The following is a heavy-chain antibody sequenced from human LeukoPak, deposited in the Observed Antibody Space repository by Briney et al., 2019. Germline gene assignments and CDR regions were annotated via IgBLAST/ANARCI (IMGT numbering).Heavy chain of an antibody. D-gene: IGHD6-13*01. CDR2: ISAYNGNT. J-gene: IGHJ5*02. CDR3: ARVAAAGFHHNWFDP. Sequence: ASVKVSCKASGYTFTSYGISWVRQAPGQGLEWMGWISAYNGNTNYAQKLQGRVTMTTDTSTSTAYMELRSLRSDVTAVYYCARVAAAGFHHNWFDPWGQGTLVTVSS. CDR1: GYTFTSYG. V-gene: IGHV1-18*01.